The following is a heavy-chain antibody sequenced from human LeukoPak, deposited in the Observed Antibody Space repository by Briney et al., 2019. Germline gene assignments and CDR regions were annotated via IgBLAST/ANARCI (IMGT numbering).Heavy chain of an antibody. D-gene: IGHD6-13*01. J-gene: IGHJ5*02. V-gene: IGHV4-59*12. CDR1: GGSISTYY. CDR2: IYYSGTT. Sequence: SETLSLTCTVSGGSISTYYWNWIRQPPGKGLEWIGYIYYSGTTNYNPSLESRVTISVDTSKNQFSLKLSSVTAADTAVYYCARGPRKFDSSSWYLSSGWFDPWGQGTLVTVSS. CDR3: ARGPRKFDSSSWYLSSGWFDP.